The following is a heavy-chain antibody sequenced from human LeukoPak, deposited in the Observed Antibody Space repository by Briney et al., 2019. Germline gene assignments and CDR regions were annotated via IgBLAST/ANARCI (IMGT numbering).Heavy chain of an antibody. V-gene: IGHV4-30-2*01. J-gene: IGHJ4*02. Sequence: PSQTLSLTCTVSGGSISSGGYYWSWIRQPPGKGLEWIGYIYHSGSTYYNPSLKSRVTISVDRSKNQFSLKLSSVTAADTAVYYCAAGRDGYMYYFDYWGQGTLVTVSS. CDR2: IYHSGST. D-gene: IGHD5-24*01. CDR1: GGSISSGGYY. CDR3: AAGRDGYMYYFDY.